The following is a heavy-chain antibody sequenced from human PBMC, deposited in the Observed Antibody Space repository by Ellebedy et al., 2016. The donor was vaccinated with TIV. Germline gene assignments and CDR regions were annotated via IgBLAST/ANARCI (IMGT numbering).Heavy chain of an antibody. CDR2: INHSGST. CDR1: GGSFSGYY. V-gene: IGHV4-34*01. CDR3: ARVRRGSGWPCYFDY. Sequence: SETLSLTXAVYGGSFSGYYWSWIRQPPGKGLEWIGEINHSGSTNYNPSLKSRVTISVDTSKNQFSLKLSSVTAADTAVYYCARVRRGSGWPCYFDYWGQGTLVTVSS. J-gene: IGHJ4*02. D-gene: IGHD6-19*01.